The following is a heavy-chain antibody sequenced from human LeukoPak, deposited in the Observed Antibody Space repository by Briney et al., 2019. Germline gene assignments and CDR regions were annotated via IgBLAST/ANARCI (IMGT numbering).Heavy chain of an antibody. J-gene: IGHJ5*02. CDR1: GGPFRGFF. Sequence: SETLSLTCAVYGGPFRGFFWSWIGQAPGKELEWIGEISNSGSSNYNPSLKSRITISVDTSKSQFSLRLTSVTAADTAVYYCARGIFYGGRNQYIWFDLWGQGTLVTVSS. D-gene: IGHD4-23*01. V-gene: IGHV4-34*01. CDR2: ISNSGSS. CDR3: ARGIFYGGRNQYIWFDL.